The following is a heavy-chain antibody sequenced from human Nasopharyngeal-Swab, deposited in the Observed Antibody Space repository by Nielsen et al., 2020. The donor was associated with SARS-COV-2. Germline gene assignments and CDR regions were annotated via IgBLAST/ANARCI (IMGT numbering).Heavy chain of an antibody. D-gene: IGHD6-19*01. Sequence: SETLSLTSAVSGGSISSSHWCSWVRQPPGKGLEWIGEIYHSGSTNYNPSLKSRVTIPVDKSKNQFSLKLSSVTAADTAVYYCAGYSSGWTFDYWGQGTLVTVSS. V-gene: IGHV4-4*02. CDR1: GGSISSSHW. J-gene: IGHJ4*02. CDR3: AGYSSGWTFDY. CDR2: IYHSGST.